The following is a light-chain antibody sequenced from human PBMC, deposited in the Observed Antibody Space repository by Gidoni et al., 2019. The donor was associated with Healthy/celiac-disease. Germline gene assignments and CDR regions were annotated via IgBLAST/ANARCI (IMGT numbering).Light chain of an antibody. CDR1: NIGRGR. CDR3: QVWDSSDHVV. V-gene: IGLV3-21*04. J-gene: IGLJ2*01. CDR2: YDT. Sequence: SYVLTQPPSVSVAPGQTARITCGGNNIGRGRLFWYQQKPGQAPVLVIYYDTDRPSGIPDRISGSNSGDTATLTISRVEAGDEADYYCQVWDSSDHVVFGGGTKLTVL.